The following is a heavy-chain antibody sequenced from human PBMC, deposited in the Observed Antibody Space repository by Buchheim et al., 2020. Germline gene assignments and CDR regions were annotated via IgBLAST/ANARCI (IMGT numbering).Heavy chain of an antibody. D-gene: IGHD6-6*01. V-gene: IGHV4-59*01. CDR2: IYYSGTT. CDR3: AREIVPAYYFDY. J-gene: IGHJ4*02. CDR1: GGSISGNY. Sequence: QVQLQESGPVLVKPSETLSLTCTVSGGSISGNYWSWVRQPPGKGLEWIGYIYYSGTTNYNPSLKSRVTISVEPSKNQFSLKLSSVTAADTAVYYCAREIVPAYYFDYWGQGT.